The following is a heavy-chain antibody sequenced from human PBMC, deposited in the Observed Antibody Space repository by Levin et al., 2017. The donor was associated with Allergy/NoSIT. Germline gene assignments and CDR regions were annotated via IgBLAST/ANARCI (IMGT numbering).Heavy chain of an antibody. D-gene: IGHD2-2*01. V-gene: IGHV1-2*02. CDR1: KYTFTDYY. J-gene: IGHJ4*02. CDR3: AREGILCSSTTCPFDY. Sequence: ASVKVSCKASKYTFTDYYIHWVRQAPGLGLEWMGWINPDSGGTDYAQKFQGRVTMARDTSISTDYMELTNLRSDDTAVYYCAREGILCSSTTCPFDYWGQGTLVTVSS. CDR2: INPDSGGT.